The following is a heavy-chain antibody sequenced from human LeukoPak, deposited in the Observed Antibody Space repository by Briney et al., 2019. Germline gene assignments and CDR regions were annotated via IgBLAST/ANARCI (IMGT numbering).Heavy chain of an antibody. CDR2: TNPNSGNT. Sequence: ASVKVSCKASGYTFTSYDINWVRQATGQGLEWMGWTNPNSGNTGYAQKFQGRVTMTRNTSISTAYMELSSLRSEDTAVYYCARGSITMVRGDPDYYFDYWGQGTLVTVSS. D-gene: IGHD3-10*01. J-gene: IGHJ4*02. CDR1: GYTFTSYD. CDR3: ARGSITMVRGDPDYYFDY. V-gene: IGHV1-8*01.